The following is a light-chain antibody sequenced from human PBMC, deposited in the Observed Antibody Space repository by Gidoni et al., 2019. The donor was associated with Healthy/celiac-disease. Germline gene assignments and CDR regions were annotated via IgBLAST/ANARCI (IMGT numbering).Light chain of an antibody. CDR2: LGS. V-gene: IGKV2-28*01. Sequence: DIVMTHSPLSLLVTPGEPASFSCRSSQSLLHSNGYTYLDWYLQKPGQSPQLLIYLGSNRASGVPDRFSGSGSGTDFTLKISRVEAEDVGVYYCMQALQTPRTFGQGTRLEIK. J-gene: IGKJ5*01. CDR1: QSLLHSNGYTY. CDR3: MQALQTPRT.